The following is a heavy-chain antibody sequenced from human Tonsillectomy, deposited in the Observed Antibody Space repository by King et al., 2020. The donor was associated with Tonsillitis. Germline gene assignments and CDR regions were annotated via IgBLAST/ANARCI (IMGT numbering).Heavy chain of an antibody. Sequence: FTLKESGPVLVKPTETLTLTCTVSGFSLSNARMGVSWIRQPPGKALEWLAHIFSNDEKSYSTSLKRRLTISKDTSKNQVVLTMTNMDPVDAGTYYCARMTTMVRDAFDIWGQGTLVTVSS. CDR3: ARMTTMVRDAFDI. D-gene: IGHD4-23*01. V-gene: IGHV2-26*01. CDR1: GFSLSNARMG. J-gene: IGHJ3*02. CDR2: IFSNDEK.